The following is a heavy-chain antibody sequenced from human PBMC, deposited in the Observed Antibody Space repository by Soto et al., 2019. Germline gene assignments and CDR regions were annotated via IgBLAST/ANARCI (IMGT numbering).Heavy chain of an antibody. Sequence: GESLKISCAASGFTFSNAWMSWVRQAPGKGLEWVGRIKSKTDGGTTDYAAPVKGRFTISRDDSKNTLYLQMNSLKTEDTAVYYCTTASLIAARHYWGQGTLVTVSS. CDR3: TTASLIAARHY. J-gene: IGHJ4*02. D-gene: IGHD6-6*01. CDR1: GFTFSNAW. V-gene: IGHV3-15*01. CDR2: IKSKTDGGTT.